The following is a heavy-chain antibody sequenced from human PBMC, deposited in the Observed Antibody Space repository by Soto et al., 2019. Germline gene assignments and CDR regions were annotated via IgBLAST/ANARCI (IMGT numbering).Heavy chain of an antibody. CDR3: ARDPLFAGLLGHSDF. Sequence: QVQLVESGGGVVQPGTSLRLSCAASGFIFTNYAMHWVRQAPGKGLGWVAIISYDGSNKFSGDSVKGRITISRDNCKHTVYLQMNSLRPEDTAVYYCARDPLFAGLLGHSDFCGQGTLVTVSS. V-gene: IGHV3-30*04. J-gene: IGHJ4*02. CDR2: ISYDGSNK. D-gene: IGHD2-21*01. CDR1: GFIFTNYA.